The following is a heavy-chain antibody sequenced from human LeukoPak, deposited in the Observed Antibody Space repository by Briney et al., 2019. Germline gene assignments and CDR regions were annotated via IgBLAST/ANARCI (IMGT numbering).Heavy chain of an antibody. CDR3: ARGLAEYYDFWSGYYVEGNFDY. CDR1: GGTFSSYA. V-gene: IGHV1-69*04. Sequence: GASVKVSCKASGGTFSSYAIRWVRQAPGQGLEWMGRIIPILGIANYAQKFQGRVTITADKSTSTAYMELSSLRSEDTAVYYCARGLAEYYDFWSGYYVEGNFDYWGQGTLVTVSS. J-gene: IGHJ4*02. CDR2: IIPILGIA. D-gene: IGHD3-3*01.